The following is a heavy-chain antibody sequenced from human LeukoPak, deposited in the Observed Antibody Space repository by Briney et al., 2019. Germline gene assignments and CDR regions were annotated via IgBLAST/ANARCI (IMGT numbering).Heavy chain of an antibody. V-gene: IGHV3-23*01. Sequence: GGSLRLSCIGTGFTFSSYAMVWVRQAPGKGLEWVSGISGSGGSTYYADSVKGRFTISRDNSKNTLYLQMNSPRVEDTAVYYCAKDRGRTWVQVANWGQGTLVTVSS. CDR3: AKDRGRTWVQVAN. J-gene: IGHJ4*02. CDR1: GFTFSSYA. CDR2: ISGSGGST. D-gene: IGHD2-15*01.